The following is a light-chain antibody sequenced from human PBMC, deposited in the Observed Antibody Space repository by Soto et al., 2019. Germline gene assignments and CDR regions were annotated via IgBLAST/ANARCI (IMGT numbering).Light chain of an antibody. J-gene: IGKJ3*01. CDR2: GAS. V-gene: IGKV3-20*01. Sequence: EIVLTQSPGTLSLSPWERATLSCSASQSVSSSYLAWYQQKPGQAPRLLIYGASSRATGIPDRFSVSGSGTDFTLTISRREPKDFAVYYYQQDGSSPLFTFGPGNKVDI. CDR3: QQDGSSPLFT. CDR1: QSVSSSY.